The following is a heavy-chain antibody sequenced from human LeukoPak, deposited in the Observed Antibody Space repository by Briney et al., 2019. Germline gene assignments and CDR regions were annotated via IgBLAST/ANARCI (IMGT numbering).Heavy chain of an antibody. CDR1: GXTFSDAW. Sequence: PGGSLRLSCAASGXTFSDAWMSWVRQTPGKGLEWVGRIKSKTDGGTTEFAAPVKGRFTISRDDSKNTLYLQMNSLKTEDTAVYFCSTGRGLDTSVYYPYYFDYWGQGTLVTVSS. CDR2: IKSKTDGGTT. V-gene: IGHV3-15*01. J-gene: IGHJ4*02. CDR3: STGRGLDTSVYYPYYFDY. D-gene: IGHD3-22*01.